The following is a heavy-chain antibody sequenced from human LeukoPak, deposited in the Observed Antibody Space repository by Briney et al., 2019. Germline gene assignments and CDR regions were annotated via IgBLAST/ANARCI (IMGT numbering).Heavy chain of an antibody. J-gene: IGHJ4*02. Sequence: PTGGSLRLSCAASGFTFSSYAMNWVRQAPGKGLEWVSVIGTSGDNIHYADSVKGRFTISRDNSKNTLYLQMSSLRAEDTAVYYSARYSQTGDPGYWGQGTLVTVSS. CDR1: GFTFSSYA. D-gene: IGHD7-27*01. CDR2: IGTSGDNI. CDR3: ARYSQTGDPGY. V-gene: IGHV3-23*01.